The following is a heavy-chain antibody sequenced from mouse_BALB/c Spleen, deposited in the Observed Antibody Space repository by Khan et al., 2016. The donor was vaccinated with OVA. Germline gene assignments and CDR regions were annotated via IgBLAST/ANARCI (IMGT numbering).Heavy chain of an antibody. V-gene: IGHV1S132*01. D-gene: IGHD3-2*01. CDR2: IYPGTGST. CDR3: AREGTARATFDY. J-gene: IGHJ2*01. CDR1: GYIFTSCW. Sequence: VQLQESGAELVRPGASVKLSCKTSGYIFTSCWIHWVKQRSGQGLEWIAKIYPGTGSTFYNEKFKGKATLTADKSSSTAYMQLSRLKSEDSAVYFCAREGTARATFDYWGQGTTLTVSS.